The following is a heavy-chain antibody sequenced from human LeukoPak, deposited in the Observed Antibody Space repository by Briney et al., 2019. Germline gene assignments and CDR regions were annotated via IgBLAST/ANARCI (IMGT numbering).Heavy chain of an antibody. CDR2: ISGSGSNI. V-gene: IGHV3-48*03. Sequence: GGSLRLFCAASGFTFRSYEMTWFRHAPGKGLEWVSYISGSGSNIYYTDFVKGRFTISRDNAKNSLYLQMNSLRAEDTAVYYCAGLVLDYWGQGTLVTVSS. J-gene: IGHJ4*02. CDR1: GFTFRSYE. D-gene: IGHD6-19*01. CDR3: AGLVLDY.